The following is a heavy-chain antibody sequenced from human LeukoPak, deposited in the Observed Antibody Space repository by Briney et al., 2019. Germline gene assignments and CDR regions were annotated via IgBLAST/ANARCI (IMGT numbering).Heavy chain of an antibody. CDR3: ARGRMRWYFDY. V-gene: IGHV3-30*03. CDR1: GFTFSSYG. CDR2: ISYDGSNK. J-gene: IGHJ4*02. Sequence: GRSLRLSCAASGFTFSSYGMHWVRQAPGKGLEWVAVISYDGSNKYYADSVKGRFTISRDNSKNTLYLQMNSLRAEGTAVYYCARGRMRWYFDYWGQGTLVTVSS. D-gene: IGHD2-15*01.